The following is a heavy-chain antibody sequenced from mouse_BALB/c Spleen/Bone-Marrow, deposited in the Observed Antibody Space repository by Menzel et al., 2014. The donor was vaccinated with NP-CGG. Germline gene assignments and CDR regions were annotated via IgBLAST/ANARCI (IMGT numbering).Heavy chain of an antibody. Sequence: EVQRVESGGGLVQPGGSLRLSCATSGFTFTDYYMSWVRQPPGKALEWLGFIRNKANGYTTEYSASVKGRFTLSRDNSQSILYLQMNTLRAEDSATYYCARDYGNYVRFAYWCQGTLVTVSA. CDR3: ARDYGNYVRFAY. CDR2: IRNKANGYTT. V-gene: IGHV7-3*02. J-gene: IGHJ3*01. CDR1: GFTFTDYY. D-gene: IGHD2-1*01.